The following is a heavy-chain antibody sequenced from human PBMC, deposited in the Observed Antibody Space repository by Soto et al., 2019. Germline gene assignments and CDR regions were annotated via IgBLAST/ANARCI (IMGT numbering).Heavy chain of an antibody. CDR3: ARWSYLDY. Sequence: LRLSCAASGFSFGIYALSWVRQAPGKGLEWVSTISGSDGKTFYADSVKGRFSISRDTSQNTLYLQMNSQRADDTAIYYCARWSYLDYWGQGTRVTVSS. J-gene: IGHJ4*02. V-gene: IGHV3-23*01. CDR2: ISGSDGKT. CDR1: GFSFGIYA. D-gene: IGHD3-3*01.